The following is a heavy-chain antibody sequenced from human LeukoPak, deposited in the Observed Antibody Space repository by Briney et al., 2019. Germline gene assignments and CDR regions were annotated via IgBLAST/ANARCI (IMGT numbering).Heavy chain of an antibody. CDR3: ARGSRDAFDI. J-gene: IGHJ3*02. V-gene: IGHV3-30-3*01. CDR1: GFTFSSYA. CDR2: ISYDGSNK. Sequence: GGSLRLSCAASGFTFSSYAVSWVRQAPGKGLEWVAVISYDGSNKYYADSVKGRFTISRDNSKNTLYLQMNSLRAEDTAVYYCARGSRDAFDIWGQGTMVTVSS.